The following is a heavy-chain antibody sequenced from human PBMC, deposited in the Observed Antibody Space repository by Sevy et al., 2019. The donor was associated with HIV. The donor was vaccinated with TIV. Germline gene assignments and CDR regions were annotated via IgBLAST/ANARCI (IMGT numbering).Heavy chain of an antibody. CDR2: YTPIFGTT. V-gene: IGHV1-69*13. Sequence: ASVKVSCKASGGTFTSYGLSWVRQAPGQGLEWVGTYTPIFGTTNYAQKFQGRITIAAEESTSTAYMELSSLRSEDSAVYFCAGLYHDGRAVQAFDIWGQGTMVTVSS. D-gene: IGHD3-22*01. J-gene: IGHJ3*02. CDR1: GGTFTSYG. CDR3: AGLYHDGRAVQAFDI.